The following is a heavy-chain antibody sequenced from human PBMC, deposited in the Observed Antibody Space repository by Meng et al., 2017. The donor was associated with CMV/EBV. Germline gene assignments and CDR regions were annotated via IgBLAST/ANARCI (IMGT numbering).Heavy chain of an antibody. CDR2: INWNGGST. Sequence: GGSLRLSCAASGFTFDDYGMSWVRQAPGKGLEWVSGINWNGGSTGYADSVKGRFTISRDNAKNSLYLQMNSLRAEDTALYYCAREIGDFWSGLGGMDVWGQGTTVTVSS. J-gene: IGHJ6*02. D-gene: IGHD3-3*01. V-gene: IGHV3-20*04. CDR3: AREIGDFWSGLGGMDV. CDR1: GFTFDDYG.